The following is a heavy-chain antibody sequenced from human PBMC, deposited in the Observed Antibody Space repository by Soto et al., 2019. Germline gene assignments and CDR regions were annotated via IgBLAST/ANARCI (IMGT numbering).Heavy chain of an antibody. CDR3: ATSNYYDSSGYLPGGPYYHGMDV. CDR1: GYTLTELS. J-gene: IGHJ6*02. D-gene: IGHD3-22*01. CDR2: FDPEDGET. Sequence: ASVKVSCKVSGYTLTELSMHWVRQAPGKGLEWMGGFDPEDGETIYAQKFQGRATMTEDTSTDTAYMELSSLRSEDTAVYYCATSNYYDSSGYLPGGPYYHGMDVWGQGTTVTVSS. V-gene: IGHV1-24*01.